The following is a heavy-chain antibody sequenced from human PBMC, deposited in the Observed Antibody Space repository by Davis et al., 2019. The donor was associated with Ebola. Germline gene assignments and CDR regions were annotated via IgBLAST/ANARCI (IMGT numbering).Heavy chain of an antibody. CDR1: GYTFSGYY. Sequence: ASVKVSCKASGYTFSGYYMHWVRQAPGEGLEWMGRINPDTGGTHYAQRFQGRVTMTRDTSFSTAYMELSRLRSADAAVYFCARSRDGYNSYFDYWGQGSLITVSS. CDR2: INPDTGGT. V-gene: IGHV1-2*06. D-gene: IGHD5-24*01. J-gene: IGHJ4*02. CDR3: ARSRDGYNSYFDY.